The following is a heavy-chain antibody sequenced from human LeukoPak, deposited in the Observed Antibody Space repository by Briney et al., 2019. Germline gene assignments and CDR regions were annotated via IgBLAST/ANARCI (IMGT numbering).Heavy chain of an antibody. CDR1: GYTCRGYW. CDR3: ARQNRYCSSTNCYGDLDY. J-gene: IGHJ4*02. CDR2: IFPDDSDT. D-gene: IGHD2-2*01. V-gene: IGHV5-51*01. Sequence: GESLKISCRGSGYTCRGYWIAWVRQMPGKGLEWMGIIFPDDSDTTYSPSFQGQVTMSADKSISTAYLQWSSLKASDTAMYYCARQNRYCSSTNCYGDLDYWGQGSLVTVSS.